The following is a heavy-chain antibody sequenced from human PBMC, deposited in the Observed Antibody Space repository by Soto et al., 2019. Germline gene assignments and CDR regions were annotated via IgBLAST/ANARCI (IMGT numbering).Heavy chain of an antibody. CDR2: IKQAGSAI. CDR1: GLTFSSHY. J-gene: IGHJ4*02. V-gene: IGHV3-7*01. Sequence: VQLVESGGGLVQPGGSLRLSCAVSGLTFSSHYMTWVRQAPGEGLEWVASIKQAGSAIYYVDSVEGRFTLSRDNAKNSLYLEMTSLRADDTAGYYCATDLTWLNFWGQGTLVTVSS. CDR3: ATDLTWLNF. D-gene: IGHD6-19*01.